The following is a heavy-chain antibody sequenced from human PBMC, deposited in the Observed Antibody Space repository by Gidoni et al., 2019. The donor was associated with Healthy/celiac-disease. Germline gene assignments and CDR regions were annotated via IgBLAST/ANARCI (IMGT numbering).Heavy chain of an antibody. CDR1: GFTFSVYA. CDR3: AKDEVGATINLFDP. V-gene: IGHV3-23*01. D-gene: IGHD1-26*01. Sequence: VQPGGSLRLSCAASGFTFSVYAMSWVREAPGKGLECVSAISGSGCSTYYADSVKGRFTISRDNSKNTLYLQMNSLRAEETAVYYCAKDEVGATINLFDPWGQGTLVTVSS. J-gene: IGHJ5*02. CDR2: ISGSGCST.